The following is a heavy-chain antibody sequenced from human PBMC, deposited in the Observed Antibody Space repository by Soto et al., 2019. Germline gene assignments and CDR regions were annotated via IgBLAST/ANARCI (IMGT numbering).Heavy chain of an antibody. J-gene: IGHJ4*02. CDR1: GFTVSSNY. Sequence: EVQLVESGGGLIQPGGSLRLSCAASGFTVSSNYMSWVRQAPGKGLEWVSVIYSGGSTYYADSVKGRFTISRDNSKNTLYLPMNSLIAEDTAVYYCARHITMDPLLVYWGQGTLVTVSS. V-gene: IGHV3-53*01. D-gene: IGHD3-10*01. CDR3: ARHITMDPLLVY. CDR2: IYSGGST.